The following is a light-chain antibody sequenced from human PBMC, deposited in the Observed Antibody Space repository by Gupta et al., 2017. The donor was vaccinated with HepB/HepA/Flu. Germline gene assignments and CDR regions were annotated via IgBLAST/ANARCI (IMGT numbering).Light chain of an antibody. CDR1: QSVLYSSNNKNY. Sequence: DIVMTQSPHSLAVSLGERATINCKSSQSVLYSSNNKNYLAWYQQKPGQPPKLLIYWASTREAGVPDRFSGRGYATDFTLTISSLQAEDVAVYYCQQDDSTPLTFGGGTKVEIK. CDR3: QQDDSTPLT. CDR2: WAS. J-gene: IGKJ4*01. V-gene: IGKV4-1*01.